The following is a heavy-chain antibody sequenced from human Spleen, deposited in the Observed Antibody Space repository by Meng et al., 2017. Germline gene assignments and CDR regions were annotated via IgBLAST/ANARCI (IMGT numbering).Heavy chain of an antibody. J-gene: IGHJ4*02. CDR3: VPRTTYFDS. V-gene: IGHV3-23*01. Sequence: EVRFLESGGGLVQPGGSLRLSCAASGFTFSTVGMNWVRQAPGKGLEWVSTISSTGGATYYADSVKGRLTTSRDNSKNTLYLQMNSLRAEDTAVYYCVPRTTYFDSWGLGTLVTVSS. CDR1: GFTFSTVG. CDR2: ISSTGGAT. D-gene: IGHD4-11*01.